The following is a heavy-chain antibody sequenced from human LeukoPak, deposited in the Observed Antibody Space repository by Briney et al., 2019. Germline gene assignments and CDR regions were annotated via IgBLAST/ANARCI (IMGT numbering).Heavy chain of an antibody. Sequence: GGSLRLSGAASGFTFSSYAMSWVRQAPGKGLEWVSAISGSGGSTYYADSVKGRFTISRDNSKNTLYLQMNSLRAEDTAVYYCAKDRAYYYDSSGYYGFDYWGQGTLVTVSS. J-gene: IGHJ4*02. V-gene: IGHV3-23*01. CDR2: ISGSGGST. CDR3: AKDRAYYYDSSGYYGFDY. D-gene: IGHD3-22*01. CDR1: GFTFSSYA.